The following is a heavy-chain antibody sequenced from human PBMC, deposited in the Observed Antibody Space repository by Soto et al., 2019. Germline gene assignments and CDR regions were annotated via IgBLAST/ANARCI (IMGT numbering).Heavy chain of an antibody. V-gene: IGHV2-70*13. CDR1: GFSLNTRGMS. CDR3: ARLIGNSWLDS. Sequence: SGPTLVNATQTLTLTCTFAGFSLNTRGMSVPWIRQPPGKALEWLAVIDWDDDKYYSTSLKTRLTISKDTSNNQVSLQLNSVTPDDTAVYYCARLIGNSWLDSWGQGTLVTVSS. D-gene: IGHD3-16*01. J-gene: IGHJ5*01. CDR2: IDWDDDK.